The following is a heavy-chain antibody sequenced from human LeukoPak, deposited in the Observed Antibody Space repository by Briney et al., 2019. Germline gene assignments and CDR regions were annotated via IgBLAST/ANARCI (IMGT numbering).Heavy chain of an antibody. Sequence: SETLSLTCTVSGYSISSAYYWGWLRQPPGKGLEWIGSIYHSGSTYYNPSLKSRVTISVDTSKNHFSLKLRSVTAADTAVYYCARGLTSGYSSRWYEDYWGQGTLVTVSS. CDR2: IYHSGST. V-gene: IGHV4-38-2*02. CDR1: GYSISSAYY. CDR3: ARGLTSGYSSRWYEDY. D-gene: IGHD6-13*01. J-gene: IGHJ4*02.